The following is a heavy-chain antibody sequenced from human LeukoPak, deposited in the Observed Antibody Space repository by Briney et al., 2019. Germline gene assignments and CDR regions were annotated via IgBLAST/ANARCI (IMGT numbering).Heavy chain of an antibody. CDR3: ARDYSPPHYYDSSGYFDS. D-gene: IGHD3-22*01. CDR1: GFSFSSYW. J-gene: IGHJ4*02. Sequence: GGSLRLSCAASGFSFSSYWMSWVRQAPGKGLEGVANIKQEGSEKYYVDSVKGRFTNSRDNAKNSLYLQMNSLRAEDTAVYYCARDYSPPHYYDSSGYFDSWGQGTLVTVSS. V-gene: IGHV3-7*01. CDR2: IKQEGSEK.